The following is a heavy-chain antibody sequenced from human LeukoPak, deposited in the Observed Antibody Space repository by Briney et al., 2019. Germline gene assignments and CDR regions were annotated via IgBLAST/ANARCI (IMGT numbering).Heavy chain of an antibody. J-gene: IGHJ5*02. Sequence: PSETLSLTCAVSGVSISRGGYSWSWIRQPPGKGLEWIGYIYHSGSTNYNPSLKSRLTISVDTSNNQFSLRLSSVTAADTAVYYCARGRYSSGWSKEKTWFDPWGQGALVTVSS. D-gene: IGHD6-19*01. CDR1: GVSISRGGYS. CDR3: ARGRYSSGWSKEKTWFDP. CDR2: IYHSGST. V-gene: IGHV4-30-4*07.